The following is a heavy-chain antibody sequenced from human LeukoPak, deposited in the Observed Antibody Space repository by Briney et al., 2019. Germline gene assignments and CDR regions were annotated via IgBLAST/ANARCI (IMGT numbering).Heavy chain of an antibody. CDR2: IKLDGSEK. J-gene: IGHJ4*02. CDR3: AKEGY. Sequence: GGSLRLSCAASGFSFSRVWMSWVRQAPGKGPEWVASIKLDGSEKYYVDSVKGRFAISRDNAKNSLYLQMNTLRAEDTAVYYCAKEGYWGQGTLVTVSS. V-gene: IGHV3-7*01. CDR1: GFSFSRVW.